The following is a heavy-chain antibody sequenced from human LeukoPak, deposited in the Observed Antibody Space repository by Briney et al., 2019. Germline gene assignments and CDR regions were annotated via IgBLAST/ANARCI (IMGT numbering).Heavy chain of an antibody. Sequence: SETLSLTCVVSGLSDITGDFSWRWIRQPPGKGLEWLGYVYFSGSTYYNPSLKSRVSISLDMSKRDFSLKLTSVTAADTAVYYCAAMTIVRAVPSDYWGQGALVTVSS. V-gene: IGHV4-30-4*07. D-gene: IGHD3-22*01. J-gene: IGHJ4*02. CDR3: AAMTIVRAVPSDY. CDR2: VYFSGST. CDR1: GLSDITGDFS.